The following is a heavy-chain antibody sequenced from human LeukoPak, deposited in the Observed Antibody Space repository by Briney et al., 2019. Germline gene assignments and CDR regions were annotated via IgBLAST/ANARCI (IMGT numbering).Heavy chain of an antibody. J-gene: IGHJ4*02. CDR3: ASGITMVL. D-gene: IGHD3-10*01. Sequence: GRFTISRDNAKNSLYLQMNSLRAEDTAVYYCASGITMVLWGQGTLVTVSS. V-gene: IGHV3-48*03.